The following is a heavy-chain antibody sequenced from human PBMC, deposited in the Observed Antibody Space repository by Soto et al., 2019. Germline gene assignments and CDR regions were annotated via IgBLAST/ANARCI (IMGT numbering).Heavy chain of an antibody. V-gene: IGHV1-46*01. J-gene: IGHJ4*02. Sequence: ASVKVSCKASGYTFTSYYMHWVRQAPGQGLEWMGIINPSGGSTSYAQKFQGRVTMTRDTSTSTVYMELSSLRSEDTAVYYCATKVGVGLRWSPRYYFDYWGQRTLVTVSS. CDR2: INPSGGST. D-gene: IGHD4-17*01. CDR1: GYTFTSYY. CDR3: ATKVGVGLRWSPRYYFDY.